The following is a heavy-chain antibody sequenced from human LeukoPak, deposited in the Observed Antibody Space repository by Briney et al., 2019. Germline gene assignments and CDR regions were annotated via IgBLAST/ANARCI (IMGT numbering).Heavy chain of an antibody. V-gene: IGHV3-7*01. CDR3: ARGDFWSGYYHAFDI. J-gene: IGHJ3*02. CDR1: GFTFSSYW. CDR2: IKQDGSEK. D-gene: IGHD3-3*01. Sequence: GGSLRLSCAASGFTFSSYWMSWVRQAPGKGLEWVANIKQDGSEKYYVDSVKGRFTISRDNAKNSLYLQMNSLRAEDTAVYYCARGDFWSGYYHAFDIWGQGTMVTVSS.